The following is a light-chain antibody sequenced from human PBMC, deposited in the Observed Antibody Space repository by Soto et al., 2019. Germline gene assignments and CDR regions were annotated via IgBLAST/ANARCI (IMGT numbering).Light chain of an antibody. J-gene: IGKJ2*01. CDR2: KIS. CDR1: QSLVHSYGNTY. Sequence: DIVMTQTPLSLPVTLGQPASISCRSSQSLVHSYGNTYLCWLQHRPGQPPRLLIYKISTRFSGVPDRFSDSEAGTDFTLKISRVEAEDVELYYCMQATQFPHTFGQGTKLAIK. CDR3: MQATQFPHT. V-gene: IGKV2-24*01.